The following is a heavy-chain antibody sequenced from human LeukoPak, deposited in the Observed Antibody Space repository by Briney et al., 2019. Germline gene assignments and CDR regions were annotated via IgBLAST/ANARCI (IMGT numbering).Heavy chain of an antibody. V-gene: IGHV3-30-3*01. CDR2: ISYDGSNK. CDR3: AKEGSTEQLNVSAAPLAYYYYYYMDV. D-gene: IGHD1/OR15-1a*01. CDR1: GFTFSSYA. Sequence: PGRSLRLSCAASGFTFSSYAMHWVRQAPGKGLEWVAVISYDGSNKYYADSVKGRFTISRDNSKNTLYLQMNSLRAEDTAVYYCAKEGSTEQLNVSAAPLAYYYYYYMDVWGKGTTVTVSS. J-gene: IGHJ6*03.